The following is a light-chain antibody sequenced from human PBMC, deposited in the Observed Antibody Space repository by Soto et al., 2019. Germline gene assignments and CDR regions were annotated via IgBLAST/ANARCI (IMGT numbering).Light chain of an antibody. CDR2: TNN. V-gene: IGLV1-44*01. Sequence: QSVLTQPPSASGTPGQSIIISCSGSTSNIESNSVNWYQQVPGTAPKLLIITNNQRPSGVPDRFSGSKSGASASLAISGLQSEDEATYYCAPWDDSRKGVFGNGKKVTVL. CDR1: TSNIESNS. CDR3: APWDDSRKGV. J-gene: IGLJ1*01.